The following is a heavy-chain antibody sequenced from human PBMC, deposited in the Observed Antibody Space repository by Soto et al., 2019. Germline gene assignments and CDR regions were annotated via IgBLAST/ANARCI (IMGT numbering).Heavy chain of an antibody. CDR2: IRGNGDRT. CDR1: GFAFSNYA. Sequence: EEQLLESGGALVVPGGSLRLSCAASGFAFSNYAMTWVRLAPGKGLEWVSSIRGNGDRTYYAESVKGRFTISRDNSKSTLFLQMNSLRADDTAVYFCARAEVTPVFGFWGQGTLVTVSS. J-gene: IGHJ4*02. D-gene: IGHD2-21*02. CDR3: ARAEVTPVFGF. V-gene: IGHV3-23*01.